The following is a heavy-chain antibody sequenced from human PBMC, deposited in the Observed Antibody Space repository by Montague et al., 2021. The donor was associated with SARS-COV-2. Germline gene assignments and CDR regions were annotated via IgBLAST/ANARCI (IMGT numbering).Heavy chain of an antibody. CDR3: ARRPHYYDSSGYYYPGPQRYYFDY. CDR2: INHSGSP. V-gene: IGHV4-34*01. J-gene: IGHJ4*02. CDR1: GGSFSGYY. Sequence: ETLSLTSAAYGGSFSGYYWCWIRQPRGKGLEWIGEINHSGSPNYXPSXQSRVTISVDTSKNQFSLKLSSVTAADTAVYYCARRPHYYDSSGYYYPGPQRYYFDYWGQGTLVTVSS. D-gene: IGHD3-22*01.